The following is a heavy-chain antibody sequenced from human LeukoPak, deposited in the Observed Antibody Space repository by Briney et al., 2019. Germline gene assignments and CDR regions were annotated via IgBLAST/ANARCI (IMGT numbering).Heavy chain of an antibody. D-gene: IGHD1-14*01. V-gene: IGHV4-31*02. Sequence: NWVRQHPEKGLEWIGYIYYSGSTYYNPSLKSRVTMSVDTSKNQFSLKLSSVTAADTAVYYCARDRTNYFGLDVWGQGTTVTVSS. CDR2: IYYSGST. J-gene: IGHJ6*02. CDR3: ARDRTNYFGLDV.